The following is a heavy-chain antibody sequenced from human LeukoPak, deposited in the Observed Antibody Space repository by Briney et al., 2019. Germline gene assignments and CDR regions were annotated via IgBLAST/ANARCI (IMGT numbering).Heavy chain of an antibody. J-gene: IGHJ4*02. V-gene: IGHV3-66*01. Sequence: GGSLRLSCAAAGFSVSSNYMNWVRQAQGTGLEWVSVIYSGGSTYYADSVKGRFTISRDSSKNTLYFQINSLRVEDTAVYYCARFYGSGSYYYFDDWGQGTLVTVSS. CDR2: IYSGGST. CDR1: GFSVSSNY. CDR3: ARFYGSGSYYYFDD. D-gene: IGHD3-10*01.